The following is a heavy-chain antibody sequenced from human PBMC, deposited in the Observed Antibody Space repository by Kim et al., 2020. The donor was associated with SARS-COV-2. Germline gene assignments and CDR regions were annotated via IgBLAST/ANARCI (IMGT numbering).Heavy chain of an antibody. V-gene: IGHV4-34*01. D-gene: IGHD2-21*01. CDR3: ARTLYGGENPKSHQFDY. CDR2: INHSGST. CDR1: GGSFSGYY. J-gene: IGHJ4*02. Sequence: SETLSLTCAVYGGSFSGYYWSWIRQPPGKGLEWIGEINHSGSTNYNPSLKSRVTISVDTSKNQFSLKLSSVTAADTAVYYCARTLYGGENPKSHQFDYWGQGTLVTVSS.